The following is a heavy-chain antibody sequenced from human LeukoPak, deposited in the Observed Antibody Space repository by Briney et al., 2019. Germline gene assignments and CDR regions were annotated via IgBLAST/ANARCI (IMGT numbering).Heavy chain of an antibody. J-gene: IGHJ6*02. CDR3: ARTDYGDLRGSYGMDV. CDR1: GFAFSSYA. V-gene: IGHV3-30-3*01. CDR2: ISYDGSNK. D-gene: IGHD4-17*01. Sequence: GGSLRLSCAASGFAFSSYAMRWVRQAPGKGLEWVAVISYDGSNKYYADSVKGRFTISRDNSKNTLYLQMNSLRAEDTAVYYCARTDYGDLRGSYGMDVWGQGTTVTVSS.